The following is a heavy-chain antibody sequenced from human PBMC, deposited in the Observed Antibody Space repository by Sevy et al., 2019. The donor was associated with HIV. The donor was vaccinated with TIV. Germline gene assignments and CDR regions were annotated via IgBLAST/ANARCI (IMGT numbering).Heavy chain of an antibody. J-gene: IGHJ3*02. CDR3: AREDGYNYAFDI. V-gene: IGHV3-21*01. CDR2: ISSSSSYI. CDR1: GFTFSSYS. D-gene: IGHD5-12*01. Sequence: GGSLRLSCAASGFTFSSYSMNWVRQAPGKGLEWVSSISSSSSYIYYAESVKGRFTISRDNAKNSLYLQMNSLRAEDTAVYYCAREDGYNYAFDIWGQGTMVTVSS.